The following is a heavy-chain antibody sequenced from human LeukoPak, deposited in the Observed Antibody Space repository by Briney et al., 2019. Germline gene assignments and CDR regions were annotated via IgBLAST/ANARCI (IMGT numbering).Heavy chain of an antibody. Sequence: GGSLRLSCAASGFTFNNAWMNWVRQVPGKGLEWVGRIKGKTDDGTTDYAAPVKGRFTISRDDSKKTVYLQMNSLKTEDTAVYYCTRAKGGYSDSYATDYWGQGTRVTVSS. J-gene: IGHJ4*02. CDR1: GFTFNNAW. CDR3: TRAKGGYSDSYATDY. V-gene: IGHV3-15*07. CDR2: IKGKTDDGTT. D-gene: IGHD5-18*01.